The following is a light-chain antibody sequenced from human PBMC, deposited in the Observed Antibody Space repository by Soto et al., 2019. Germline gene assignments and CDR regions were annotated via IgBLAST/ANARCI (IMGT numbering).Light chain of an antibody. J-gene: IGKJ3*01. CDR1: QSVSSN. CDR2: GAS. Sequence: EIVMTQSPATLSVSPGERATLSCKASQSVSSNLVWYQQKPGQAPRLLIYGASTRATGLPARFSGSGSGTEFTLTISSLQSEDFAVYYCQQYNNWPFTFGPGTKVDIK. V-gene: IGKV3-15*01. CDR3: QQYNNWPFT.